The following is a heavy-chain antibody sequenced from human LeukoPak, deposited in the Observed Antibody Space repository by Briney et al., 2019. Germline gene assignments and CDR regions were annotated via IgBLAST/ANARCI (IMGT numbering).Heavy chain of an antibody. D-gene: IGHD6-19*01. CDR1: GGTFSSYT. J-gene: IGHJ6*03. CDR3: ARGLNVHPYYYMDV. Sequence: ASVKVSCKAYGGTFSSYTISWVREAPGQGHGWMGGIIPILGIANYAQKFQGSVTITADKSTSTAYMERSSLRYEDTGVYYCARGLNVHPYYYMDVWGKGTTVTLS. V-gene: IGHV1-69*02. CDR2: IIPILGIA.